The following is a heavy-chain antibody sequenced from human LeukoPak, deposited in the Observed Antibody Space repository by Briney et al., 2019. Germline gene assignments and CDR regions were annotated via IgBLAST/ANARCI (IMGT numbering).Heavy chain of an antibody. V-gene: IGHV3-30*18. CDR1: GFTFSNYG. Sequence: PGGSLRLSCAASGFTFSNYGMHWVRQAPGKGLEWVAVISYDGSNKYYADSVKGRFTISRDNSKNTLYLQMNSLRAEDTAVYYCAKDLIWGYSYGFGNAFDIWGQGTMVTVSS. CDR2: ISYDGSNK. J-gene: IGHJ3*02. D-gene: IGHD5-18*01. CDR3: AKDLIWGYSYGFGNAFDI.